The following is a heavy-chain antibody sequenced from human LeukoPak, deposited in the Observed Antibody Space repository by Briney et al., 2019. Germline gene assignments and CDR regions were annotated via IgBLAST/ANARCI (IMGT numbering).Heavy chain of an antibody. CDR2: MNPNSGNT. D-gene: IGHD6-25*01. V-gene: IGHV1-8*01. J-gene: IGHJ4*02. CDR1: GYTLTSYD. Sequence: ASVKVSCKASGYTLTSYDINWVRQATGQGLEWMGWMNPNSGNTGYAQKFQGRVTMTRNTSISTAYMELSSLRSEDTAVYYCARGGSAATGFDYWGQGTLATVSS. CDR3: ARGGSAATGFDY.